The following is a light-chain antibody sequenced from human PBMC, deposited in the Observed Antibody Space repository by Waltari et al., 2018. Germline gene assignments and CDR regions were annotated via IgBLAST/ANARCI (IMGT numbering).Light chain of an antibody. Sequence: ELVMTQSPATLSVSPGERATLSCRASQSVSSKLAWYQQKPGQAPRLLIYHASTRATGLPARFSGSGSGTEFTLTISSLQSGDFAVYYCQHYNNGGKAFGQGTKLEIK. V-gene: IGKV3-15*01. CDR2: HAS. CDR3: QHYNNGGKA. J-gene: IGKJ2*01. CDR1: QSVSSK.